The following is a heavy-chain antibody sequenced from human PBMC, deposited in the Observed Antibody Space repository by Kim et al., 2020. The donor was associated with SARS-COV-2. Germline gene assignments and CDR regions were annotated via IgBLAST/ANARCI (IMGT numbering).Heavy chain of an antibody. V-gene: IGHV3-53*01. Sequence: GGSLRLSCAASGFSVSTNFMNWVRQAPGKGLEWVSVLYTGGSTYYADSVRGRFTISRDNSKNTLFLQMNSLRVDDTAVYYCARFNRFSTPHYDFFYFDLWGRGTLVTVSS. J-gene: IGHJ2*01. CDR2: LYTGGST. CDR1: GFSVSTNF. D-gene: IGHD3-3*01. CDR3: ARFNRFSTPHYDFFYFDL.